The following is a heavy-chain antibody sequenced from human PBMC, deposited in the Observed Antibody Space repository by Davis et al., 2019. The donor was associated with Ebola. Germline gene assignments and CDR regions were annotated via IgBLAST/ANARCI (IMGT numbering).Heavy chain of an antibody. CDR3: ARGSSWYNPFDY. J-gene: IGHJ4*02. CDR2: AYPGYSDT. D-gene: IGHD6-13*01. V-gene: IGHV5-51*01. Sequence: GESLKISCKGSGYSFTSSWIAWVRQMPGKGPAWMGIAYPGYSDTRYGPSFQGQVTISADRSISTAYLQRSSLKASDTAMYYCARGSSWYNPFDYWGQGTLVTVSS. CDR1: GYSFTSSW.